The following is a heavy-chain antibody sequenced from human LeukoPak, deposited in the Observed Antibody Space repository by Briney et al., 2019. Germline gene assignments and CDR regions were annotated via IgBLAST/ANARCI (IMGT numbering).Heavy chain of an antibody. D-gene: IGHD3-10*02. CDR3: AELGITMIGGV. CDR1: GFTFSSYE. V-gene: IGHV3-48*03. CDR2: ISSSGSTI. J-gene: IGHJ6*04. Sequence: GGSLRLSCAASGFTFSSYEMNWVRQAPGKGLEWVSYISSSGSTIYYADSVKGRFTISRDSAKNSLYLQMNSLRAEDTAVYYCAELGITMIGGVWGKGTTVTTSS.